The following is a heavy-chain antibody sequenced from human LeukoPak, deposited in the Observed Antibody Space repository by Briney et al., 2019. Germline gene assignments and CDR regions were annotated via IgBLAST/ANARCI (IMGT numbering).Heavy chain of an antibody. CDR1: GFTFSSFA. D-gene: IGHD6-19*01. CDR2: INTGGGTT. Sequence: GRSRRLSWAAAGFTFSSFAMTWVRQAPGNVLGWVSVINTGGGTTDYADSVKGRFTISRDNSKNTLYLQMNSLRAEDTAVYYCAKGSGWYVWGQGTLVTVSS. CDR3: AKGSGWYV. J-gene: IGHJ4*02. V-gene: IGHV3-23*01.